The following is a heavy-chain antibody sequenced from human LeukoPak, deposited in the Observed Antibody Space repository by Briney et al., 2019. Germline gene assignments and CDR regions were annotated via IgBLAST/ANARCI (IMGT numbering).Heavy chain of an antibody. CDR3: ARLGYCSGGSCSNGFDI. V-gene: IGHV3-21*01. CDR2: ISSSSTYI. CDR1: GFTFSNYN. Sequence: GGSLKLSCAASGFTFSNYNMNWVRQAPGKGLEWVSSISSSSTYIYYEDSVKGRFTISRENDKNSLYLQVNSLRAEDTAVYYCARLGYCSGGSCSNGFDIWGQGTMVTVSS. J-gene: IGHJ3*02. D-gene: IGHD2-15*01.